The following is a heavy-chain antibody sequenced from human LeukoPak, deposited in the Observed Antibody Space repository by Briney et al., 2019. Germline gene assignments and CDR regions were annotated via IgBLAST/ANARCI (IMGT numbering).Heavy chain of an antibody. CDR2: INPNSGGT. Sequence: ASVKVSCKASGYTFTSYAIHWVRQAPGQGLEWMGRINPNSGGTNYAQKFQGRVTMTRDTSISTAYMELSRLRSDDTAVYYCARTSYYYDSSGYYNPLLYGMDVWGQGTTVTVSS. CDR1: GYTFTSYA. V-gene: IGHV1-2*06. J-gene: IGHJ6*02. CDR3: ARTSYYYDSSGYYNPLLYGMDV. D-gene: IGHD3-22*01.